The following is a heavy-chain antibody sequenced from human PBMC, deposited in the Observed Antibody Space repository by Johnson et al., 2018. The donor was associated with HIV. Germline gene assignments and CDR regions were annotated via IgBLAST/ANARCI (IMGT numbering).Heavy chain of an antibody. V-gene: IGHV3-73*01. D-gene: IGHD6-13*01. CDR2: IRSKANNYAT. CDR1: GFTFSTYG. Sequence: VQLVESGGGVVQPGRSLRLSCAASGFTFSTYGMHWVRQDSGKGLEWVGRIRSKANNYATTYAASLKGRFTISSDDSKNTAYLQMNSLRAGDTAVYYWARGSIAAAGWAAFDIWGQGTMVTVSS. CDR3: ARGSIAAAGWAAFDI. J-gene: IGHJ3*02.